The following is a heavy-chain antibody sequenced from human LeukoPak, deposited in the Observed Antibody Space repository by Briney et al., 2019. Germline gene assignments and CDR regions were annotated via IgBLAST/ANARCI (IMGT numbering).Heavy chain of an antibody. D-gene: IGHD3-22*01. Sequence: PGGSLRLYCAASGFTFSSYAMSWVRQAPGKGLEWVSAISGSGGSTYYADSVKGRFTISGDNSKNTLYLQMNSLRAEDTAVYYCAKDTTMIVTNNWFDPWGQGTLVTVSS. CDR1: GFTFSSYA. J-gene: IGHJ5*02. CDR3: AKDTTMIVTNNWFDP. CDR2: ISGSGGST. V-gene: IGHV3-23*01.